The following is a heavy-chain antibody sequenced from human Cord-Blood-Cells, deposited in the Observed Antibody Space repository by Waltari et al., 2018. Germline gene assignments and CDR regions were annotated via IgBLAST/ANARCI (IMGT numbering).Heavy chain of an antibody. CDR2: IYHSGST. CDR1: GYSISSGYY. J-gene: IGHJ6*03. CDR3: ARDLIEYQLLSAYYYYYYMDV. Sequence: QVQLQESGPGLVKPSETLSLTCTVSGYSISSGYYWGWIRQPPGKGLEWIGSIYHSGSTYYNPSRKSRVTISVDTSKNQFSLKLSSVTAADTAVYYCARDLIEYQLLSAYYYYYYMDVWGKGTTVTVSS. D-gene: IGHD2-2*01. V-gene: IGHV4-38-2*02.